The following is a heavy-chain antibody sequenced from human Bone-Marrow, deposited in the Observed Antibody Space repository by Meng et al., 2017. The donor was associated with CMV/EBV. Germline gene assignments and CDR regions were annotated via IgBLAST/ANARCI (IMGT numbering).Heavy chain of an antibody. Sequence: ASVKVSCKASGYTFTSYYMHWVRQATGQGLEWMGWMNPNSGNTGYAQKFQGRVTMTRNTSISTAYMELSSLRSEDTAVYYCARQLGSSWFDPWGQGTLVTVSS. D-gene: IGHD6-13*01. CDR3: ARQLGSSWFDP. CDR1: GYTFTSYY. J-gene: IGHJ5*02. V-gene: IGHV1-8*01. CDR2: MNPNSGNT.